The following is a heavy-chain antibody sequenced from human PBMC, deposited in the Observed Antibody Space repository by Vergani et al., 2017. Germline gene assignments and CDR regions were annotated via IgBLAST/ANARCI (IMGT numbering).Heavy chain of an antibody. Sequence: EVQLVESGGGLVKPGGSLRLSCAASGFTFTKAWMSWVRQAPGKGLEWVSYISSSSSTIYYADSVKGRFTISRDNAKNSLYLQMNSLRDEDTAVYYCARDFDYYGSGSYYNAGKGYWGQGTLVTVSS. J-gene: IGHJ4*02. V-gene: IGHV3-48*02. CDR1: GFTFTKAW. D-gene: IGHD3-10*01. CDR3: ARDFDYYGSGSYYNAGKGY. CDR2: ISSSSSTI.